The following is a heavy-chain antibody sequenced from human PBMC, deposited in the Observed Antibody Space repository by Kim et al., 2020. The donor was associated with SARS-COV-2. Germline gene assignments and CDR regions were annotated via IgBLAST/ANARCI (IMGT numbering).Heavy chain of an antibody. D-gene: IGHD2-2*01. J-gene: IGHJ6*02. V-gene: IGHV4-34*01. CDR2: INHSGST. CDR1: GGSFSGYY. CDR3: ARGVGYCSSTSCYRGGYYYYGMDV. Sequence: SETLSLTCAVYGGSFSGYYWSWIRQPPGKGLEWIGEINHSGSTNYNPSLKSRVTISVDTSKNQFSLKLSSVTAADTAVYYCARGVGYCSSTSCYRGGYYYYGMDVWGQGPRSPSP.